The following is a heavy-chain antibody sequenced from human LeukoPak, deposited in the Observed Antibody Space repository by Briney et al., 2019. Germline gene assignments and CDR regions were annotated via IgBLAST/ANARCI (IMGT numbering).Heavy chain of an antibody. J-gene: IGHJ4*02. CDR3: ARDAGYGSGPYYNS. CDR2: ISYDGSEK. V-gene: IGHV3-30*04. CDR1: GFTFSSNS. Sequence: PGGSLRLSCAASGFTFSSNSMHWLRQAPGKGLEWVTVISYDGSEKYYADSVKGRFSISRDNSQNTVYLQMNSLRVEDSAVYYCARDAGYGSGPYYNSWGQGTLVTVSS. D-gene: IGHD3-10*01.